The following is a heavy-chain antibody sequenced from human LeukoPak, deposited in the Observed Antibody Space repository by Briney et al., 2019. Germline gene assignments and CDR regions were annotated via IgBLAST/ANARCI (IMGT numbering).Heavy chain of an antibody. Sequence: SETLSLTCTVSGGSISSYYWSWIRQPPGKGLEWMGYIYYSGSTNYNPSLKSRVTISVDTSKNQFSLKLSSVTAADTAVYYCAGCGGDCYPFYYYGMDVWGQGTTVTVSS. V-gene: IGHV4-59*08. J-gene: IGHJ6*02. D-gene: IGHD2-21*02. CDR1: GGSISSYY. CDR3: AGCGGDCYPFYYYGMDV. CDR2: IYYSGST.